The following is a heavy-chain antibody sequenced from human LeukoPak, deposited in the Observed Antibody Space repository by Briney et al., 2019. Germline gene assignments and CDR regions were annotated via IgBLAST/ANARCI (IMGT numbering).Heavy chain of an antibody. CDR1: GFSFSSYE. D-gene: IGHD3-10*02. CDR3: AELGITMIGGV. V-gene: IGHV3-48*03. CDR2: ISASGTLT. J-gene: IGHJ6*04. Sequence: PGGSLRLSCAASGFSFSSYEMNWVRQAPGKGLEWISCISASGTLTHYADSVEGRFTISRDNAKNSLYLQMNSLRGEDTAIYYCAELGITMIGGVWGKGTTVTISS.